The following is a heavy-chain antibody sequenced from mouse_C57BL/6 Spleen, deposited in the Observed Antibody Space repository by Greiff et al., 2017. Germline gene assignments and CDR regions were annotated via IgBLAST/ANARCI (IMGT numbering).Heavy chain of an antibody. CDR1: GYTFTSYW. Sequence: QVQLQQPGAELVRPGSSVKLSCKASGYTFTSYWMHWVKQRPIQGLEWIGNIDPSDSETHYNQKFKDKATLTVDKSSSTAYMQLSSLTAEDSAVYYCARSVVTRFAYWGQGTLVTVSA. D-gene: IGHD2-2*01. V-gene: IGHV1-52*01. CDR3: ARSVVTRFAY. J-gene: IGHJ3*01. CDR2: IDPSDSET.